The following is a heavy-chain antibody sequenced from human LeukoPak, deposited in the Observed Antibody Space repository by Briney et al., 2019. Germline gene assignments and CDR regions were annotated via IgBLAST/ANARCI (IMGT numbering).Heavy chain of an antibody. D-gene: IGHD3-22*01. J-gene: IGHJ6*03. Sequence: WASVKVSCKASGYTFTSYDINWVRQATGQGLEWMGWMNPNSGNTGYAQKFQGRVTITRNTSISTAYMELSSLRAEDTAVYYCARDSSGYDYYYYYYMDVWGKGTTVTISS. CDR1: GYTFTSYD. V-gene: IGHV1-8*03. CDR2: MNPNSGNT. CDR3: ARDSSGYDYYYYYYMDV.